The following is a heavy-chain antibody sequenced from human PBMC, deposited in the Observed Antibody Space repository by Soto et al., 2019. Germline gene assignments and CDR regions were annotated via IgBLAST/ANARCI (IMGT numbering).Heavy chain of an antibody. D-gene: IGHD2-21*01. V-gene: IGHV3-74*01. CDR2: IKSDGSST. CDR1: GFTFSDYW. J-gene: IGHJ4*02. CDR3: ARLPAYYFDY. Sequence: EVQLVESGGGLVQPGGSLRLSCAASGFTFSDYWMHWVRQAPGEGLVWVSRIKSDGSSTSYADSVKGRFIISRDNAKNTLYLQMNSLRAEDTAVYYCARLPAYYFDYWGLGTMVTVSS.